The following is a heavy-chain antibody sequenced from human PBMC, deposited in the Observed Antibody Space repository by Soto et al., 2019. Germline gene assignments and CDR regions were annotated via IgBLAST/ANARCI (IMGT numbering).Heavy chain of an antibody. D-gene: IGHD3-22*01. V-gene: IGHV1-69*13. CDR2: NIPIFGTA. CDR3: ARESYYDSTRKWFDP. Sequence: ASVKVSCKASGGTFSSYAISWVRQAPGQGLEWMGGNIPIFGTANYAQKFQGRVTITADESTSTAYMELSSLRSEDTAVYYCARESYYDSTRKWFDPWGQGTLVTVSS. CDR1: GGTFSSYA. J-gene: IGHJ5*02.